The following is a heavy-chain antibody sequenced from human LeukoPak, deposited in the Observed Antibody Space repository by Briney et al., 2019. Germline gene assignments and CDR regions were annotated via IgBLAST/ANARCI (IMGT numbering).Heavy chain of an antibody. Sequence: ASVKVSCKASGYTFTSYGISWARQAPGQGLEWMGWISGDNGKTKNAQKFQGRVTMTTDTSTSTGYMELRSLRSDDTAVYYCARKRCTGDCYLFDPWGQGALVTVSS. J-gene: IGHJ5*02. CDR2: ISGDNGKT. CDR1: GYTFTSYG. D-gene: IGHD2-21*02. V-gene: IGHV1-18*01. CDR3: ARKRCTGDCYLFDP.